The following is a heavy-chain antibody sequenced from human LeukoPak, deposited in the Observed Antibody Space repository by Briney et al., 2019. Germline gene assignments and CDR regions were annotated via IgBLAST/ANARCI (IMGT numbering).Heavy chain of an antibody. CDR1: GYTFTSYY. CDR2: ISPYNGDT. Sequence: ASVKVSCKASGYTFTSYYMHWVRQAPGQGLEWMGWISPYNGDTNYEQKLQGRVTMTTDTSTSTVYMELRSLRSDDTAVYYCARETAGGGSWQPFDYWGQGTLVTVSS. J-gene: IGHJ4*02. V-gene: IGHV1-18*04. CDR3: ARETAGGGSWQPFDY. D-gene: IGHD6-13*01.